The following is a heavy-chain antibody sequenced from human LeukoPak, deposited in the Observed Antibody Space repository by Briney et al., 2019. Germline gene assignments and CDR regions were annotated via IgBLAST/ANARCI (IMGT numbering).Heavy chain of an antibody. CDR1: GYTFTRFY. Sequence: GASVKVSCKASGYTFTRFYLYWLRQAPGQGLEWMGWINPNSGGTKYAQKFQGRVTMTRDTSISTAYMELNRLRSDDTAVYYCARKYDILTGYDNWFDPWGQGTLVTVSS. CDR3: ARKYDILTGYDNWFDP. D-gene: IGHD3-9*01. CDR2: INPNSGGT. J-gene: IGHJ5*02. V-gene: IGHV1-2*02.